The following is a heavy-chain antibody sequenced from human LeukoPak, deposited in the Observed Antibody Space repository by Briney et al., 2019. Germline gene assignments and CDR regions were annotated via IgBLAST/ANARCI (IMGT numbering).Heavy chain of an antibody. Sequence: GGSLRLSCAASGFTLTTYGMHWVRQAPGKGLEGVAIISYGGSDTHYADSVKGRFTISRDSSKNTLYLQMNSLRTDDTALYYCARDWYSSRWCNWFDHWGQGTLVTVSS. J-gene: IGHJ5*02. D-gene: IGHD6-13*01. CDR1: GFTLTTYG. CDR2: ISYGGSDT. V-gene: IGHV3-30*03. CDR3: ARDWYSSRWCNWFDH.